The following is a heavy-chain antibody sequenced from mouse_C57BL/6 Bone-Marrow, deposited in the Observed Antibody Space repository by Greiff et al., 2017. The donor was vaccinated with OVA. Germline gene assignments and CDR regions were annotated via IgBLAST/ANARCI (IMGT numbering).Heavy chain of an antibody. CDR2: ILPGSGCT. V-gene: IGHV1-9*01. D-gene: IGHD1-1*01. Sequence: QVQLQQSGAELMKPGASVKLSCKATGYTFTGYWIEWVKQRPGHGLEWIGEILPGSGCTNYNEKFKGKATFTADTSSNTAYMQLSSLTTEDSASYYCERGGNTVVAPDWGQGTLVTVSA. J-gene: IGHJ3*01. CDR1: GYTFTGYW. CDR3: ERGGNTVVAPD.